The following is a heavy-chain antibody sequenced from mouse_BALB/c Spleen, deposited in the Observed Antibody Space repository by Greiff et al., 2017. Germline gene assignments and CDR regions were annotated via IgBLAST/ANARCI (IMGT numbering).Heavy chain of an antibody. V-gene: IGHV14-3*02. D-gene: IGHD1-2*01. CDR1: GFNIKDTY. J-gene: IGHJ2*01. CDR2: IDPANGNT. CDR3: ARLRPLYYFDY. Sequence: EVQLQESGAELVKPGASVKLSCTASGFNIKDTYMHWVKQRPEQGLEWIGRIDPANGNTKYDPKFQGKATITADTSSNTAYLQLSSLTSEDTAVYYCARLRPLYYFDYWGQGTTLTVSS.